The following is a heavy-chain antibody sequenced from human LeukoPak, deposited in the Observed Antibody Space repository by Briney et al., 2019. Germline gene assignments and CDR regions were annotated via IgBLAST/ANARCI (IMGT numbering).Heavy chain of an antibody. D-gene: IGHD3-3*01. CDR3: AFRYLEWYAYAFDI. CDR2: IYYSGST. V-gene: IGHV4-59*12. Sequence: SETLSLTCTVSGGSISSYYWSWIRQPPGKGLEWIGYIYYSGSTNYNPSLKSRVTISVDTSKNQISLKLSSVTAADTAVYYCAFRYLEWYAYAFDIWGQGTMVIVSS. CDR1: GGSISSYY. J-gene: IGHJ3*02.